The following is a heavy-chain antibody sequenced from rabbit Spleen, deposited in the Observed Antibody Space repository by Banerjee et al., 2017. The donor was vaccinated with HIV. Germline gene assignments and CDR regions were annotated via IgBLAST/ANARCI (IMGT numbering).Heavy chain of an antibody. Sequence: QEQLEESGGGLVKPEGSLTLTCKASGFDLSSSYYMCWVRQAPGKGLEWIACIRTSSGSTHYASWAKGRFTISKTSSTTVTLQLTSLTAADTATYFCARSGYVGGDYTWDLWGPGTLVTVS. J-gene: IGHJ4*01. CDR3: ARSGYVGGDYTWDL. D-gene: IGHD1-1*01. V-gene: IGHV1S45*01. CDR2: IRTSSGST. CDR1: GFDLSSSYY.